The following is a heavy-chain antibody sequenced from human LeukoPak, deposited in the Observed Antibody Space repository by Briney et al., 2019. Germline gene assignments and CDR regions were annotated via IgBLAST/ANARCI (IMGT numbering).Heavy chain of an antibody. J-gene: IGHJ4*02. CDR3: AKPHPNYYDSSGYIDY. Sequence: GGSLRLSCAASGFTFSSSAMCWVRQAPGKGLEWVSVISGSGAYTYYADSVKGRFTISRDNSKNMLYLQMNSLRAEDTAVYYCAKPHPNYYDSSGYIDYWGQGTLVTVSS. CDR2: ISGSGAYT. CDR1: GFTFSSSA. V-gene: IGHV3-23*01. D-gene: IGHD3-22*01.